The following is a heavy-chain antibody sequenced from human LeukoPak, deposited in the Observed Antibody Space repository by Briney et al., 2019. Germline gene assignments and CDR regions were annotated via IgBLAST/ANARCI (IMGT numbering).Heavy chain of an antibody. CDR1: GGSISSYY. D-gene: IGHD2-2*01. CDR2: IYHSGST. J-gene: IGHJ4*02. Sequence: SETLSLTCTVSGGSISSYYWSWIRQPPGKGLEWIGYIYHSGSTKYNPSLKSRVTISLDTSKKQFSLKLTSVTAADTAIYYCATEYCASSSCRFDSWGQGTLVTVSS. V-gene: IGHV4-59*01. CDR3: ATEYCASSSCRFDS.